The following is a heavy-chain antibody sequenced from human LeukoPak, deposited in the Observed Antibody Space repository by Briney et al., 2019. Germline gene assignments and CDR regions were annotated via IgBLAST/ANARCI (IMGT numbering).Heavy chain of an antibody. V-gene: IGHV4-30-2*01. CDR2: IYHSGST. CDR1: GGSISIGSYY. Sequence: PSQTLSLTCTVSGGSISIGSYYWSWIRQPPGKGLEWIGYIYHSGSTYYNPSLKSRVTISVDTSKNQFSLKLSSVTAADTAVYYCARGGRWLQPGAGGLVYYFDYWGQGTLVTVSS. D-gene: IGHD5-24*01. J-gene: IGHJ4*02. CDR3: ARGGRWLQPGAGGLVYYFDY.